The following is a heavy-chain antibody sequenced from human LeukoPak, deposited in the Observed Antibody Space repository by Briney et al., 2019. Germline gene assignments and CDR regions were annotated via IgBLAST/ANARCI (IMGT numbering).Heavy chain of an antibody. CDR2: INPSGGST. V-gene: IGHV1-46*01. CDR1: GYTFTGYY. CDR3: ASGYYDSSGYSSPTDY. J-gene: IGHJ4*02. Sequence: ASVKVSCKASGYTFTGYYMHWVRQAPGQGLEWMGIINPSGGSTSYAQKFQGRVTMTRDTSTSTVYMELSSLRSEDTAVYYCASGYYDSSGYSSPTDYWGQGTLVTVSS. D-gene: IGHD3-22*01.